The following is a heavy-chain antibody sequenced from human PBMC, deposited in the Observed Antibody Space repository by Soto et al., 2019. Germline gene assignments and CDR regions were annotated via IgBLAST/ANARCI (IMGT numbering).Heavy chain of an antibody. Sequence: ASVKVSCKASGYTFTSYGISWVRQAPGQGLEWMGWISAYNGNTNYAQKLQGRVTMTTDTSTSTAYMELRSLRADDTAVYYCARFSNEVRFLEWSPYYYYMDVWGKGTTVTVSS. CDR2: ISAYNGNT. CDR3: ARFSNEVRFLEWSPYYYYMDV. J-gene: IGHJ6*03. V-gene: IGHV1-18*01. D-gene: IGHD3-3*01. CDR1: GYTFTSYG.